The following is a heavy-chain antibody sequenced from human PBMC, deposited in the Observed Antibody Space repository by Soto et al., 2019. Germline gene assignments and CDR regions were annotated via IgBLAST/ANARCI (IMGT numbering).Heavy chain of an antibody. V-gene: IGHV4-39*01. Sequence: LQLQESGPGLVKPSDTLSLTCTVSGDSITKSTYYWAWVRQTPGKGPEWIGSIYYAGNTYYNLSLQSRVTISVDASKNQFSLELQSVTAADSAVYYCASVPYYGSGGDGPYFFDYWGQGILVTVSS. CDR1: GDSITKSTYY. CDR2: IYYAGNT. J-gene: IGHJ4*02. D-gene: IGHD2-15*01. CDR3: ASVPYYGSGGDGPYFFDY.